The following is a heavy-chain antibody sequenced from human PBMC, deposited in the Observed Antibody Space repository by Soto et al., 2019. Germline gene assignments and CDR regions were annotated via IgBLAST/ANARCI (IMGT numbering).Heavy chain of an antibody. D-gene: IGHD3-3*01. CDR2: IIPIFGTA. CDR1: GGTFSSYA. V-gene: IGHV1-69*13. J-gene: IGHJ3*02. CDR3: ARRGSIFGVVIIPVDAFDI. Sequence: SVKVSCKASGGTFSSYAISWVRQAPGQGLEWMGGIIPIFGTANYAQKFQGRVTITADESTSTAYMELSSLRSEDTAVYYCARRGSIFGVVIIPVDAFDIWGQGTMVTVSS.